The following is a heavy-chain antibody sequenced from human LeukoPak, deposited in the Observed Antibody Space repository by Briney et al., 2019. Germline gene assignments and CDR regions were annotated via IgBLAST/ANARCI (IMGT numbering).Heavy chain of an antibody. V-gene: IGHV6-1*01. CDR1: GDSVSSNSVT. CDR2: TYYRSTRYN. J-gene: IGHJ5*02. Sequence: SSQTLSLTCAISGDSVSSNSVTWNWIRQSPSRGLEWLGGTYYRSTRYNDYAVPVRGRITVNPDTSKNQFSLHLNSVTPEDTAVYYCARRLTQYDCFDPWGQGILVTVSS. CDR3: ARRLTQYDCFDP. D-gene: IGHD2-2*01.